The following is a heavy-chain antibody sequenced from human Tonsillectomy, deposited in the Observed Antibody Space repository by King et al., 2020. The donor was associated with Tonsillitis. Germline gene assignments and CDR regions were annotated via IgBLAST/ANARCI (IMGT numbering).Heavy chain of an antibody. Sequence: VQLVESGGGLVQPGRSLRLSCAASGFTFDDYAMHWVRQAPGKGLEWVSGISWNSARIDYADSVKGRFTISRVNAKNSLYLQMNSLRAEDTAFYYCAKGYCSGTSCRDYYFDHWGQGTLVTVSS. CDR2: ISWNSARI. CDR1: GFTFDDYA. V-gene: IGHV3-9*01. D-gene: IGHD2-2*01. J-gene: IGHJ4*02. CDR3: AKGYCSGTSCRDYYFDH.